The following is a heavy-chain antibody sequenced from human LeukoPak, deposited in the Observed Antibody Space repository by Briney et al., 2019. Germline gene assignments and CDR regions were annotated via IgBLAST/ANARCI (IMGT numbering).Heavy chain of an antibody. Sequence: GGSLRLSCAAGVFSVSDYFMDRVRQAPGKGLEWISYISRSSGGISYADSVKGRFTISRDNAKTSLYLQMNSLRAEDTAVSDCARGDSGFDYWGQGALVTVSS. D-gene: IGHD6-19*01. CDR3: ARGDSGFDY. CDR1: VFSVSDYF. V-gene: IGHV3-48*01. CDR2: ISRSSGGI. J-gene: IGHJ4*02.